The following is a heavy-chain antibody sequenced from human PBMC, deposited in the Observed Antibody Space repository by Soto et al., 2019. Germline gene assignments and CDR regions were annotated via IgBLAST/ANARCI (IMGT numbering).Heavy chain of an antibody. CDR2: IIPILGIA. D-gene: IGHD7-27*01. Sequence: ASVKVSCKASGGTFSSYTISWVRQAPGQGLEWMGRIIPILGIAKYAKKFQGRVTLTADKSTSTAYMELSSLRSEDTAVYYCAILELGSYYYYYYMDVWGKGTTVTVSS. CDR1: GGTFSSYT. J-gene: IGHJ6*03. V-gene: IGHV1-69*02. CDR3: AILELGSYYYYYYMDV.